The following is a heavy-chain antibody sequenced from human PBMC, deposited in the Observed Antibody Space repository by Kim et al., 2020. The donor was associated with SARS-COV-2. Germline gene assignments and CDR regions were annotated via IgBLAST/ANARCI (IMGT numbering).Heavy chain of an antibody. D-gene: IGHD3-10*01. CDR1: GFTFSSYD. V-gene: IGHV3-13*01. Sequence: PGGSLRLSCAASGFTFSSYDMHWVRQATGKGLEWVSAIGTAGDTYYPGSVKGRFTISRENAKNSLYLQMNSLRAGDTAVYYCARGGGRNRVVRGVMKGFDYWGQGTLVTVSS. CDR3: ARGGGRNRVVRGVMKGFDY. CDR2: IGTAGDT. J-gene: IGHJ4*02.